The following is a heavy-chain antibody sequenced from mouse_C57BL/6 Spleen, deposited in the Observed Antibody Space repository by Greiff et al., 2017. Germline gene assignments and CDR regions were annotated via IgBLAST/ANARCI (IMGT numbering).Heavy chain of an antibody. CDR2: ISNLAYSI. D-gene: IGHD2-4*01. Sequence: EVKLMASGGGLVQPGGSLKLSCAASGFTFSDYGMAWVRQAPRTGPEWVAFISNLAYSIYYADTVTGRFTFSRENAKNTLYVEMSSLRSEDTAMYYCAIEELDDYGAWFACWGKGTLVTVSA. V-gene: IGHV5-15*01. CDR3: AIEELDDYGAWFAC. CDR1: GFTFSDYG. J-gene: IGHJ3*01.